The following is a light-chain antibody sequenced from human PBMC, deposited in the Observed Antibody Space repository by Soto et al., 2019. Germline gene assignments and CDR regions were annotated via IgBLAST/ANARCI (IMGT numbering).Light chain of an antibody. CDR2: DAS. CDR3: QQTAHSPLT. V-gene: IGKV3-20*01. J-gene: IGKJ1*01. CDR1: QSVTNNY. Sequence: EIVLTQSPGTLSLSPGERATLSCRASQSVTNNYVAWYQQKPGQAPRLLIHDASSRATGIQDRFSGGGSGTDFTLTISRLEPEDFAVYFCQQTAHSPLTFGQGTRVDIK.